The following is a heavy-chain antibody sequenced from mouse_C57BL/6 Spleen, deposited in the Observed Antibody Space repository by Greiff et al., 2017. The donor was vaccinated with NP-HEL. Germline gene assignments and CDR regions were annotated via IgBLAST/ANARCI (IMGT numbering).Heavy chain of an antibody. D-gene: IGHD1-1*01. V-gene: IGHV1-81*01. J-gene: IGHJ3*01. CDR1: GYTFTSYG. CDR3: ARGENYYGSSYSVAY. CDR2: IYPRSGNT. Sequence: VKLQESGAELARPGASVKLSCKASGYTFTSYGISWVKQRTGQGLEWIGEIYPRSGNTYYNEKFKGKATLTADKSSSTAYMELRSLTSEDSAVYFCARGENYYGSSYSVAYWGQGTLVTVSA.